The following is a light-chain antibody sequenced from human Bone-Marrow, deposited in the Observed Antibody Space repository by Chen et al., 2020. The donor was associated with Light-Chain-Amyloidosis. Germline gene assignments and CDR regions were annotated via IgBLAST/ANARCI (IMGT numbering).Light chain of an antibody. CDR3: TSADSSGSYEVI. CDR1: ALPTKY. CDR2: RDT. V-gene: IGLV3-25*03. J-gene: IGLJ2*01. Sequence: SYELTQPPSVSVSPGQTARITCSGDALPTKYADWYQQKPGQAPVLVIHRDTERPSGVSERVSGSSSGTTATLTISGDRVEDEAVYPCTSADSSGSYEVIVGGGTKLTV.